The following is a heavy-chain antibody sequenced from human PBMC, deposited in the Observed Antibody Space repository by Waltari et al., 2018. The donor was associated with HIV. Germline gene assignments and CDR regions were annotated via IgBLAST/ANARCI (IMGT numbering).Heavy chain of an antibody. J-gene: IGHJ6*02. D-gene: IGHD1-1*01. V-gene: IGHV4-39*01. CDR1: VASIGSKYY. Sequence: QLQLQESGPGLVKPSETLSLTCSVSVASIGSKYYWGWVRQPPGKGLEWIATISPSGNTYNNPPLNTRVTISSDTAKNQFSLKLTSVTATDTAVYYCLLEGYFYGMDVWGPGTTVTVSS. CDR2: ISPSGNT. CDR3: LLEGYFYGMDV.